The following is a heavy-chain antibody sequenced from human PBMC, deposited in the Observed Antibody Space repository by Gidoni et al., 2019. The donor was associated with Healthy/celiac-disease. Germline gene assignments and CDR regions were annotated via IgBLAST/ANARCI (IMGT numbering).Heavy chain of an antibody. CDR3: ARPLLDTAMVTGY. D-gene: IGHD5-18*01. Sequence: EVQLLESGGGVVQPGGSLRLACAAAGLTFSSYAMSWVRQAPGKGLEWVSAISGSGGSTSYADSVKGRFTISRDNSKNTLYLQMNRLRAEDTAVYYCARPLLDTAMVTGYWGQGTLVTVSS. V-gene: IGHV3-23*01. CDR1: GLTFSSYA. J-gene: IGHJ4*02. CDR2: ISGSGGST.